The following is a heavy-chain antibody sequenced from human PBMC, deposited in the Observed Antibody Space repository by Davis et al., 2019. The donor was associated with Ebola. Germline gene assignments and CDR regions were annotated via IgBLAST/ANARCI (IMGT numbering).Heavy chain of an antibody. CDR2: INSDGSST. CDR1: GFTFSSYW. J-gene: IGHJ6*02. CDR3: ATCSTGYCIPSSYYYYGMDV. V-gene: IGHV3-74*01. Sequence: HTGGSLRLSCAASGFTFSSYWMHWVRQAPGKGLVWVSRINSDGSSTSYADSVKGRFTISRDNSKNTLYLQMNSLRAEDTAVYYCATCSTGYCIPSSYYYYGMDVWGQGTTVTVSS. D-gene: IGHD2-15*01.